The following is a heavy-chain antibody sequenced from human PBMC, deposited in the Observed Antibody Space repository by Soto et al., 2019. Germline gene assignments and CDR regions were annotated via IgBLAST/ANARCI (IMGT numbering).Heavy chain of an antibody. V-gene: IGHV4-39*01. CDR2: IHYSGST. Sequence: QLQLQESGPGLVKPSETLSLTCTVSGGSISSTSYYWGWVRQPPEKGPEWIGSIHYSGSTYYNPSLKSRVTISVDTSKNEFSLKMTSVTAADTAVYSCARHTRQYHSDYWGQGTLVTVSS. J-gene: IGHJ4*02. CDR3: ARHTRQYHSDY. D-gene: IGHD2-2*01. CDR1: GGSISSTSYY.